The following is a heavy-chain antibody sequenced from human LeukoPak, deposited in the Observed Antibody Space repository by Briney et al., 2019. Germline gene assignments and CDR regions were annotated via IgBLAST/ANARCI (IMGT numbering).Heavy chain of an antibody. Sequence: ASVKVSCKASGYTFTSYYMHWVRQAPGQGLEWMGRINPNSGGTNYAQKFQGRVTMTRDTSISTAYMELSRLRSDDTAVYYCAREDTAMVTSGNWFDPWGQGTLVTVSS. CDR2: INPNSGGT. D-gene: IGHD5-18*01. CDR3: AREDTAMVTSGNWFDP. V-gene: IGHV1-2*06. J-gene: IGHJ5*02. CDR1: GYTFTSYY.